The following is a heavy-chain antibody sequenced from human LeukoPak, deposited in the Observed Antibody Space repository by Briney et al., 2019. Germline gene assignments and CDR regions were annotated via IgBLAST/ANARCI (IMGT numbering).Heavy chain of an antibody. D-gene: IGHD3-10*02. Sequence: GGSLRLSCAASGFTFSSYEMNWVRQAPGKGLERVSYISSSGSTIYYADSVKGRFTISRDNAKNSLYLQMNSLRAEDTAIYYCAELGITMIGGVWGKGTTVTISS. V-gene: IGHV3-48*03. CDR1: GFTFSSYE. CDR2: ISSSGSTI. J-gene: IGHJ6*04. CDR3: AELGITMIGGV.